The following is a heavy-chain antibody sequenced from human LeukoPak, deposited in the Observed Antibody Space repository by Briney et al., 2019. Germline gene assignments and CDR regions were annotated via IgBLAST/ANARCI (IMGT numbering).Heavy chain of an antibody. V-gene: IGHV3-23*01. J-gene: IGHJ3*01. CDR3: AKGGVRSGWYDADV. D-gene: IGHD6-19*01. Sequence: GGSLRLPRAASGFTFSSQAMSWVRQAPGKGPEWVSLISGGGSTYYADSVKGRFTISRDNSKNTLYLQMNSLRGDDTAVYYCAKGGVRSGWYDADVWGQGTKVTVSS. CDR2: ISGGGST. CDR1: GFTFSSQA.